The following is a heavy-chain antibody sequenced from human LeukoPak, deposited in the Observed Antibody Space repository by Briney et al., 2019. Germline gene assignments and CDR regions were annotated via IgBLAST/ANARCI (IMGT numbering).Heavy chain of an antibody. CDR1: GFTFSSYG. CDR3: ARARNDYDSSGFSALDL. CDR2: IWYDGSNK. J-gene: IGHJ5*02. Sequence: GRSLRLSCAASGFTFSSYGMHWVRQAPGKGLEWVAVIWYDGSNKYCADSVKGRFTISRDNSKNTLYLQVNSLRAEDTAVYYCARARNDYDSSGFSALDLWGQGTLVTVFS. V-gene: IGHV3-33*08. D-gene: IGHD3-22*01.